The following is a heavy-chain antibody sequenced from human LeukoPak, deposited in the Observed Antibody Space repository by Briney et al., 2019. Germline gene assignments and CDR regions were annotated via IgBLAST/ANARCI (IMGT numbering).Heavy chain of an antibody. D-gene: IGHD3-3*01. Sequence: GGSLRLSCAASGFTVSSNYMSWVRQAPGKGLEWVSVIYSGGSTYYADSVKGRFTISRDNSKNTLYLQMNSLRAEDTAVYYCANVNTIFGVVIPPGLWGKGTTVTVSS. V-gene: IGHV3-53*01. CDR2: IYSGGST. CDR1: GFTVSSNY. J-gene: IGHJ6*04. CDR3: ANVNTIFGVVIPPGL.